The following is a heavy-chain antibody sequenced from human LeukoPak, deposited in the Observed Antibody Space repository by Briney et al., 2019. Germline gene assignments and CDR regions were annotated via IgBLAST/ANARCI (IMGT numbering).Heavy chain of an antibody. D-gene: IGHD2-21*01. CDR2: ISLQSGAT. Sequence: GASVTVSFKSSVYSFTYSYIHWVRQAPGEGGEGMGWISLQSGATNFAHDFQGRVTLTRDTSIRTAYMELSSLASDDTAVYYCVSWAGGNSDVASFDYWGQGTLVTVSS. J-gene: IGHJ4*02. CDR3: VSWAGGNSDVASFDY. CDR1: VYSFTYSY. V-gene: IGHV1-2*07.